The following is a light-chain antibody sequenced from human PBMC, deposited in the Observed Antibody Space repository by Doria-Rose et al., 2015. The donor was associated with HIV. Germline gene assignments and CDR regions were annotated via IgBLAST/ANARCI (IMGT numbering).Light chain of an antibody. CDR1: QSLLYTSKNY. J-gene: IGKJ3*01. V-gene: IGKV4-1*01. CDR2: WAS. CDR3: QQYYDTPS. Sequence: DTRVTQSPESLGMSLGERATLNCKSNQSLLYTSKNYLAWYQQKPGQPPKLLSYWASTRQSGVPARFSGSGSGTDLTLTISSLEAEDVAVYYCQQYYDTPSFGPGTTVDIK.